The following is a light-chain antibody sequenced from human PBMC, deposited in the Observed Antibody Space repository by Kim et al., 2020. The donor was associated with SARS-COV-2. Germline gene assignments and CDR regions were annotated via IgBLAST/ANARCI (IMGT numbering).Light chain of an antibody. J-gene: IGLJ1*01. CDR2: SNN. V-gene: IGLV1-40*01. CDR3: QSYDRRLSSYV. CDR1: GSNIGEGYD. Sequence: QRGTMSCTGGGSNIGEGYDVHGYQQLPGKAPKFLIYSNNNRPSGVPDRFSASKTGTSASLAITGLQAEDEAAYYCQSYDRRLSSYVFGTGTKVTVL.